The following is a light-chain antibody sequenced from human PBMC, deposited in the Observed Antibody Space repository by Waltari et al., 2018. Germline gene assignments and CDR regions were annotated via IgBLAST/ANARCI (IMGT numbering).Light chain of an antibody. J-gene: IGKJ1*01. CDR1: QSINTH. CDR2: FSS. CDR3: QQSYSTWT. V-gene: IGKV1-39*01. Sequence: DIQMTQSPSSLSASVGDRVIITCRASQSINTHLNWAQQKPGKAPKLLIYFSSSLQSGVPSRFSGTGSRTDFTLTINSLQPEDFATYYCQQSYSTWTFGQGTKVEIK.